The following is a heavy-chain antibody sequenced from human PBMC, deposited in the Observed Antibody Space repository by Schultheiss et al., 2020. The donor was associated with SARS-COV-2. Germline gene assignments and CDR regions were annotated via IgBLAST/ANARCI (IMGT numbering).Heavy chain of an antibody. CDR3: AGDSGSYYATPQGVDY. J-gene: IGHJ4*02. CDR2: ISSSSSYI. V-gene: IGHV3-21*05. Sequence: GGSLRLSCAASGFSFSSYGMSWVRQAPGKGLEWVSYISSSSSYIYYADSVKGRFTISRDNAKNSLYLQMNSLRAEDTAVYYCAGDSGSYYATPQGVDYWGQGTLVTVSS. D-gene: IGHD1-26*01. CDR1: GFSFSSYG.